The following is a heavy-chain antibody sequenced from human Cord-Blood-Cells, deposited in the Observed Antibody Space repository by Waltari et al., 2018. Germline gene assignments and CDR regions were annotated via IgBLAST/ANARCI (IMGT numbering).Heavy chain of an antibody. CDR1: GYTFTGYY. CDR3: ARDPAKYWSGGSCYGWFDP. Sequence: QVQLVQSGAEVKKPGASVKVSCKASGYTFTGYYMHWVRQAPGQGLEWMGRNNPNSGGTNYAQKFQGRVTMTRDTSISTAYMELSKLRSDDTAVYYCARDPAKYWSGGSCYGWFDPWGQGTLVTVSS. J-gene: IGHJ5*02. CDR2: NNPNSGGT. V-gene: IGHV1-2*06. D-gene: IGHD2-15*01.